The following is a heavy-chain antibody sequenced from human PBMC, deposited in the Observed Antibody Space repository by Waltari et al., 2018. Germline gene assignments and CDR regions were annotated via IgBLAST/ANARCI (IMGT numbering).Heavy chain of an antibody. V-gene: IGHV4-59*02. CDR2: VYYSGST. D-gene: IGHD3-16*01. J-gene: IGHJ4*02. CDR3: ARNYDYIWGCLGY. CDR1: GFTVSSYS. Sequence: VQLVVSGGGRVKPGGSLVLSGAASGFTVSSYSMNWVGQAPGKGLESIGYVYYSGSTNYIPILKSRFTISVDTYKNQFSLKLSSVTAADTAVYYCARNYDYIWGCLGYWGQGTLVTVSS.